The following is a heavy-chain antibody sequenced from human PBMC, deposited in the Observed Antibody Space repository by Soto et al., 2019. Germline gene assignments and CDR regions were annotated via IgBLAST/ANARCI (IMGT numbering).Heavy chain of an antibody. CDR2: ISYDGSNK. CDR1: GFTFSSYG. D-gene: IGHD3-10*01. CDR3: ARTMVRGVMTLQHYYYMDV. J-gene: IGHJ6*03. V-gene: IGHV3-30*03. Sequence: GGSLRLSCAASGFTFSSYGMHWVRQAPGKGLEWVAVISYDGSNKYYADSVKGRFTISRDNAKNSLYLQMNSLRAEDTAVYYCARTMVRGVMTLQHYYYMDVWGKGTTVTVSS.